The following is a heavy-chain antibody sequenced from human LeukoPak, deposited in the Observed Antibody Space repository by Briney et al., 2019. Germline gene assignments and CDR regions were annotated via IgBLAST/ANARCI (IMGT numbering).Heavy chain of an antibody. Sequence: ASVTVSCKASGGTFSSYAISWVRQAPGQGLEWMGGIIPIFGTANYAQKFQGRVTITADESTSTAYMELSSLRSEDTAVYYCARDNDSSGYYTSFGYWGQGTLVTVSS. CDR2: IIPIFGTA. CDR1: GGTFSSYA. J-gene: IGHJ4*02. V-gene: IGHV1-69*13. CDR3: ARDNDSSGYYTSFGY. D-gene: IGHD3-22*01.